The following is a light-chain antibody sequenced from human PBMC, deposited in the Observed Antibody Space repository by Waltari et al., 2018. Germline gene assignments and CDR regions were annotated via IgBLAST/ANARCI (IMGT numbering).Light chain of an antibody. CDR3: QQYNNWPRT. CDR1: HSVSSN. Sequence: EIVMTQSPATLSVSPGERATLPCRASHSVSSNLAWYQQKPGQAPRLLISGASTRATGIPARFSGSGSGTEFTLTISSLQSEDFAVYYCQQYNNWPRTFGQGTKVEIK. J-gene: IGKJ1*01. V-gene: IGKV3-15*01. CDR2: GAS.